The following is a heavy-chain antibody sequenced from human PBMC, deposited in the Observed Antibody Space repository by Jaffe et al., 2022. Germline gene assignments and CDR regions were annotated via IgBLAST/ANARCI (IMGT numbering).Heavy chain of an antibody. D-gene: IGHD6-19*01. CDR3: ARGAGSGWQHDY. J-gene: IGHJ4*02. Sequence: QVQLQESGPGLVKPSETLSLTCAVSGYSISSAYYWGWIRQPPGKGLEWIGSIYHSGSTYYNPSLKSRVTISVDTSKNQLSLKLSSVTAADTAVYHCARGAGSGWQHDYWGQGTLVTVSS. CDR1: GYSISSAYY. V-gene: IGHV4-38-2*01. CDR2: IYHSGST.